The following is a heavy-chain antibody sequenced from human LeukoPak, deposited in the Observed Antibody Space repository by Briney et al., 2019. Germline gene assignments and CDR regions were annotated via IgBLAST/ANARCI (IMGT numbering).Heavy chain of an antibody. J-gene: IGHJ3*01. D-gene: IGHD1-26*01. CDR1: GSSFTSYC. CDR3: GMSGDRVPLQDDVFDV. Sequence: GESLNISCKVSGSSFTSYCIGWVRQMPGKGQEWRGIIYPGDSGPTHSPSFQGQVTISVDKSINTAYLQWSSLQASDTAMYYCGMSGDRVPLQDDVFDVWGQGTMVTVST. CDR2: IYPGDSGP. V-gene: IGHV5-51*01.